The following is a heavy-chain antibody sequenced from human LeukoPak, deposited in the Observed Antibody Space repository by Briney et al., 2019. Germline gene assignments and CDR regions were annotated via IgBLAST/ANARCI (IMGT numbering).Heavy chain of an antibody. CDR1: GGSFSGYY. Sequence: SETLSLTCAVYGGSFSGYYWSWIRQPPGKGLEWIGEINHSGSTNYNPSLKSRVTISVDTPKNQFSLKLSSVTAADTAVYYCARGRCSSTSCPFDYWGRGTLVAVSS. D-gene: IGHD2-2*01. V-gene: IGHV4-34*01. CDR3: ARGRCSSTSCPFDY. CDR2: INHSGST. J-gene: IGHJ4*02.